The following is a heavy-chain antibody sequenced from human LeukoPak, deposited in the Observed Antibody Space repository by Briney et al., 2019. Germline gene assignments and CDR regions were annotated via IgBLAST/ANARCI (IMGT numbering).Heavy chain of an antibody. CDR3: TTSPGITVFGVVTDY. J-gene: IGHJ4*02. Sequence: GGSLRLSCAASGPTFRNAFMNWVRQPPGNGLEWVGRIESSADSGTTDYAAPVKGRFTMSRDDSKNTLYLQMNNVKTEDTGVYYCTTSPGITVFGVVTDYWGPGTLVIVSS. D-gene: IGHD3-3*01. CDR1: GPTFRNAF. V-gene: IGHV3-15*04. CDR2: IESSADSGTT.